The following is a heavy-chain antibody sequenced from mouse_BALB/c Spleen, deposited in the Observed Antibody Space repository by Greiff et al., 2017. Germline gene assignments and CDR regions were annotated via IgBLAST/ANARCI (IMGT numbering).Heavy chain of an antibody. CDR3: ARDGNGWYFDV. D-gene: IGHD2-1*01. V-gene: IGHV1-7*01. J-gene: IGHJ1*01. CDR2: INPSTGYT. CDR1: GFTFTSYW. Sequence: QVLLLQSGAELVQPGASGKLSCEASGFTFTSYWMHWVRQTPGQGLEWIGYINPSTGYTEYNQKFKDKSTLTTDKSYSTAYMQLSSLTSEDSAVYFCARDGNGWYFDVWGAGTTVTVSS.